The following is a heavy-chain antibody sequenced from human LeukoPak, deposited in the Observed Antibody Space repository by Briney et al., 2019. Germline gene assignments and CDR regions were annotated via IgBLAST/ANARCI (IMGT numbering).Heavy chain of an antibody. CDR1: GFSFSTSG. D-gene: IGHD6-19*01. V-gene: IGHV3-33*01. CDR2: TWADGTTR. CDR3: ARDGSGWYPGDY. J-gene: IGHJ4*02. Sequence: GGSLRLSCTASGFSFSTSGMHWLRQAPGKGLEWVALTWADGTTRFYADSVKGRFTISRDNSKNTLYLQINSLTDEDTVTYYCARDGSGWYPGDYWGQGTLVSVSS.